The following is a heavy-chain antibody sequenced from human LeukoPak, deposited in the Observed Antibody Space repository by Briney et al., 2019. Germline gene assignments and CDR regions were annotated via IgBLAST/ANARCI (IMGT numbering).Heavy chain of an antibody. Sequence: KAGGSLRLSCAASGFTFSSYSMNWVRQAPGKGLEWVSSISSSSSYIYYADSVEGRFTISRDNAKNSLYLQMNSLRAEDTAVYYCARDRLAAVGGWYFVFDIWGQGTMVTVSS. CDR2: ISSSSSYI. J-gene: IGHJ3*02. D-gene: IGHD6-19*01. CDR3: ARDRLAAVGGWYFVFDI. V-gene: IGHV3-21*01. CDR1: GFTFSSYS.